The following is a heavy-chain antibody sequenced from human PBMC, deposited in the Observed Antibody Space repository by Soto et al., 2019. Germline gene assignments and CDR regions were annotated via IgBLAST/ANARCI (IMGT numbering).Heavy chain of an antibody. Sequence: SETLSLTCTVSGFSIISYYWILIRQPPGKGLEWIGYIYYSGSTNYNPSLKSRVTISVDTSKNQFSLELSSMTAADTAVYYCARSPGFGYYDFWSGSNWFDPWGQGTLVTV. V-gene: IGHV4-59*01. CDR1: GFSIISYY. CDR2: IYYSGST. D-gene: IGHD3-3*01. J-gene: IGHJ5*02. CDR3: ARSPGFGYYDFWSGSNWFDP.